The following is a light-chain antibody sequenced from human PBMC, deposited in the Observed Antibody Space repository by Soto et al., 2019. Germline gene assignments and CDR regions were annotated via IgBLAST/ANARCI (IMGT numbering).Light chain of an antibody. CDR2: RAS. CDR3: QQFNNWPRT. Sequence: DIVLTQSPGTLSLSPGERATLSCRASQRIDNSYLAWYQQKPGRAPRLLIYRASSRATGIPDRFSGSGSGTEFTLTIRSLQSKDFAVYYCQQFNNWPRTFGQGTKVDIK. CDR1: QRIDNSY. J-gene: IGKJ1*01. V-gene: IGKV3-20*01.